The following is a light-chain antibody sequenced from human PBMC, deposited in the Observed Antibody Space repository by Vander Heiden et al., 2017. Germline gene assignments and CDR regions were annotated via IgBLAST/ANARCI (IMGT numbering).Light chain of an antibody. CDR2: DDS. CDR3: CSYARRDTNV. J-gene: IGLJ1*01. V-gene: IGLV2-23*01. CDR1: SNDVGNDNL. Sequence: ALTQPASVSRSPAQSITISCSGTSNDVGNDNLVSWYQQHSGKAPKLISYDDSERPSGVSDCSSGSKTGNTPSLTISRLQDEDEDDYYCCSYARRDTNVFGRVTKVTVL.